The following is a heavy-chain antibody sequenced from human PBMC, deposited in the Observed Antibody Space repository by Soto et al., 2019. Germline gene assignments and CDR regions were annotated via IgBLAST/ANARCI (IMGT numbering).Heavy chain of an antibody. V-gene: IGHV1-18*01. CDR1: GYTFTTYG. J-gene: IGHJ4*02. D-gene: IGHD6-19*01. CDR3: ARGVAAASDY. CDR2: INPYNGNT. Sequence: QIKLVQSGTEMKKPGASVKVSCKASGYTFTTYGITWVRQAPGQGLEWMGWINPYNGNTNYPQKFQGRVTMTTDTSTSTAYMELRSLRSDDTAVYYCARGVAAASDYWGQGTLITVSS.